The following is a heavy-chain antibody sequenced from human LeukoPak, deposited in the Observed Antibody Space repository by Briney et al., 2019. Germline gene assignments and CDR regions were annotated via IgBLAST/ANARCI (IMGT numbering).Heavy chain of an antibody. V-gene: IGHV3-23*05. J-gene: IGHJ4*02. CDR3: TRYDLSTYAQRAFDY. CDR2: ISGNSDTI. CDR1: GFTFSNYL. Sequence: GGSLRLSCAASGFTFSNYLMGWVRQAPGKGLEWVSVISGNSDTIHYADSVKGRFTVSRDNSKSILYMQMNSPGAEDTAVYYCTRYDLSTYAQRAFDYWGQGTLVAVSS. D-gene: IGHD3-9*01.